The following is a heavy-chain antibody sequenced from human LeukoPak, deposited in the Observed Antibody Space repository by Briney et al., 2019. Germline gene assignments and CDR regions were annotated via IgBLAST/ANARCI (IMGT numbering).Heavy chain of an antibody. D-gene: IGHD1-26*01. V-gene: IGHV3-74*01. CDR3: ARRNVVGATTFFDY. Sequence: GGSLRLSCAASGFTFSSNVMSWVRQAPGKGLVWVSRINSDGSSTSYADSVKGRFTISRDNAKNTLYLQMNSLRAEDTAVYYCARRNVVGATTFFDYWGQGTLVTVSS. J-gene: IGHJ4*02. CDR1: GFTFSSNV. CDR2: INSDGSST.